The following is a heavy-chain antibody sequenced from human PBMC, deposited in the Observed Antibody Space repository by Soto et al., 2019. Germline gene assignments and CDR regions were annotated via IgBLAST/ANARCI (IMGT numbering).Heavy chain of an antibody. CDR2: IKSRADGGTT. Sequence: EVQLVESGGDFVKPGGSLRVSCAVSGFSFSNAWMSWVRQAPGKGLEWVGRIKSRADGGTTDYTAPVKGRFTISRDDSKNTGFLQMNSLKTEDTAVYYCTAHLGEFVPLDYWGQGTLVTVSS. V-gene: IGHV3-15*01. J-gene: IGHJ4*02. CDR3: TAHLGEFVPLDY. D-gene: IGHD3-16*01. CDR1: GFSFSNAW.